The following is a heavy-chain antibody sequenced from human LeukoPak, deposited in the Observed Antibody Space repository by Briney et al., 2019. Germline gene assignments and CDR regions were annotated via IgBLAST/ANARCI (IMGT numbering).Heavy chain of an antibody. D-gene: IGHD3-22*01. CDR3: ARQVYDSSGYPTDFDY. J-gene: IGHJ4*02. CDR1: GGSISSSSYY. V-gene: IGHV4-39*01. CDR2: IYYSGST. Sequence: SETLSLTCTVSGGSISSSSYYWGWIRQPPGKGLEWIGTIYYSGSTYYNPSLKSRVTISVDTSKNQFSLKLSSVTAADTAVYYCARQVYDSSGYPTDFDYWGQGTLVTVSS.